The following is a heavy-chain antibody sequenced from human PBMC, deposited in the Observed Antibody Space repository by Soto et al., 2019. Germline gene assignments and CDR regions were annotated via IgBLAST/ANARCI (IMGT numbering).Heavy chain of an antibody. Sequence: QVQLVQSGAELKKPGAAVRVSCKPSGYTFTDLYIHCVRQAPGQGLEWMGWVDPKSGDRRKTQKLQGRVTMSRDTSTSTVYMELNSLSSDDTAVYYCSRDYHGLLNYWGQGTLVTVSS. V-gene: IGHV1-2*02. J-gene: IGHJ4*02. CDR1: GYTFTDLY. CDR2: VDPKSGDR. D-gene: IGHD2-8*01. CDR3: SRDYHGLLNY.